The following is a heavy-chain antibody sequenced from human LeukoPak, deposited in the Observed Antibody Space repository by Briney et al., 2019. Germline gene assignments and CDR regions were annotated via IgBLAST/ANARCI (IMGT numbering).Heavy chain of an antibody. CDR3: ARYCSSTRCFSYGMDV. J-gene: IGHJ6*04. CDR1: GGSISISNW. Sequence: PSETLSPTCAVSGGSISISNWWSGVRQHPGKGLEWIAAISQSGSTNYNPSIKSRVTISVDKSKNQFSLKLSSVTAADTAVYYCARYCSSTRCFSYGMDVWGKGTTVTVSS. D-gene: IGHD2-2*01. V-gene: IGHV4-4*02. CDR2: ISQSGST.